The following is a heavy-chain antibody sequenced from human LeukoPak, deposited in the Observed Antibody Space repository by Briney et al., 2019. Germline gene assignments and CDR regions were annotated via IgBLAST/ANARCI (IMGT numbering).Heavy chain of an antibody. CDR2: IYYSGST. CDR3: ARQGLGVVTSFDY. V-gene: IGHV4-39*01. J-gene: IGHJ4*02. CDR1: GGSISSSSYY. Sequence: PSETLSLTCTVSGGSISSSSYYWGWIRQPPGKGLEWIGSIYYSGSTYYNPSLKSRVTISVDTSKNQFSLKVTSVSAADTAVYYCARQGLGVVTSFDYWGQGALVTVSS. D-gene: IGHD2-21*02.